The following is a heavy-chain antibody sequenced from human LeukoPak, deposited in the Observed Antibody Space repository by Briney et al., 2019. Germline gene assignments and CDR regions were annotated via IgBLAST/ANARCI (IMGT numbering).Heavy chain of an antibody. CDR1: GNTFTDYY. V-gene: IGHV1-2*02. D-gene: IGHD6-6*01. J-gene: IGHJ3*01. Sequence: ASVKVSCKASGNTFTDYYIQWVRQAPGQGLEWMGWINPNSGGTNYAQKFQGRVTMTRDTSVSTAYMEVKWLRFDDTAVYYCARDLGQSEHSNSWGVFDVWGQGTMVTVSS. CDR3: ARDLGQSEHSNSWGVFDV. CDR2: INPNSGGT.